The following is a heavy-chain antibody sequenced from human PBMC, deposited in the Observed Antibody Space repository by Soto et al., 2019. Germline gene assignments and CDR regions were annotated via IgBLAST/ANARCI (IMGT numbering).Heavy chain of an antibody. Sequence: HPGGSLRLSCAASGFTFSSYWTHWVRQAPGKGLVWVSRINSDGSSTSYADSVKGRFTISRDNAKNTLYLQMNSLRAEDTAVYYCATNPDARYDSLEEYFDYWGQGTLVTVSS. J-gene: IGHJ4*02. V-gene: IGHV3-74*01. CDR2: INSDGSST. CDR3: ATNPDARYDSLEEYFDY. CDR1: GFTFSSYW. D-gene: IGHD3-22*01.